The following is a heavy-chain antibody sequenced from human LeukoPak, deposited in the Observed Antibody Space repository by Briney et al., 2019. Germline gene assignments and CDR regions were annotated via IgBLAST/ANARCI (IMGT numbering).Heavy chain of an antibody. CDR1: GFTFSSYA. Sequence: PGGSLRLSCAASGFTFSSYAMSWVRQPPGKGLEWIGSIYYSGSTYYNPSLKSRVTISVDTSKNQFSLKLSSVTAADTAVYYCARLEVSGSYLLGMDVWGQGTTVTVSS. D-gene: IGHD1-26*01. CDR2: IYYSGST. J-gene: IGHJ6*02. CDR3: ARLEVSGSYLLGMDV. V-gene: IGHV4-39*01.